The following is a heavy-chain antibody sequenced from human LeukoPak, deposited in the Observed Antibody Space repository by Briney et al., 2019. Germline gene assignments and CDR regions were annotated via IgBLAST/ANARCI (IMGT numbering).Heavy chain of an antibody. J-gene: IGHJ4*02. CDR1: GFTFSSCG. CDR2: ISDDGSNQ. Sequence: GGSLRLSCAASGFTFSSCGMHWVRQAPGKGLEWVAVISDDGSNQYYADSVKGRFTISRDNSKNTLYLQMISLRDEDTSVYYCARTDRYGSGSYFDYWGQGTLVTVSS. D-gene: IGHD3-10*01. CDR3: ARTDRYGSGSYFDY. V-gene: IGHV3-30*03.